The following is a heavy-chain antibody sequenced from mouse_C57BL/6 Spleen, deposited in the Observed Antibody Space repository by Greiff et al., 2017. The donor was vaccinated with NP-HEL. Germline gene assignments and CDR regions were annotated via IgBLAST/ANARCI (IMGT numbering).Heavy chain of an antibody. CDR3: ARSAANGGGYDFDD. D-gene: IGHD6-1*01. CDR1: GYTFTSYW. J-gene: IGHJ2*01. CDR2: IHPNSGST. V-gene: IGHV1-64*01. Sequence: QVQLQQPGAELVKPGASVKLSCKASGYTFTSYWMHWVKQRPGQGLEWIGMIHPNSGSTNYNEKFKSKATLTVDKSSSTAYMQLSSLTSEDSAVYYCARSAANGGGYDFDDWGQGTTLTVSS.